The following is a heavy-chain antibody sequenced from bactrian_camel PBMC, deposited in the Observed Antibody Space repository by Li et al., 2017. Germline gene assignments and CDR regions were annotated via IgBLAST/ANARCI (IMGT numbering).Heavy chain of an antibody. CDR1: GFTLSSYR. V-gene: IGHV3S40*01. Sequence: DVQLVESGGGLVQPGGSLRLSCAASGFTLSSYRTYWVRQAPGKGLEWVSTIRGVGTTAYVDSVKGRFSISRDNAKNTVYLQMNSLKPEDAAVYYCVRAGGWSFPYWGQGTQVTVS. CDR3: VRAGGWSFPY. CDR2: IRGVGTT. J-gene: IGHJ4*01. D-gene: IGHD5*01.